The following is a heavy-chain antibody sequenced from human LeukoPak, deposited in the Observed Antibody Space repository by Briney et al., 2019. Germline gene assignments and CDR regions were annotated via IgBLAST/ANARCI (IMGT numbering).Heavy chain of an antibody. CDR1: GDSISSGDYY. CDR2: ISSSGST. J-gene: IGHJ4*02. CDR3: ASVVGSGSIRRDY. V-gene: IGHV4-61*02. Sequence: PSETLSLTCTVSGDSISSGDYYWSWIRQPAGKGLEWIGRISSSGSTNYNPSLKSRVTISVDTSKNQFSLKLSSVTAADTAVYYCASVVGSGSIRRDYWGQGTLVTVSS. D-gene: IGHD3-10*01.